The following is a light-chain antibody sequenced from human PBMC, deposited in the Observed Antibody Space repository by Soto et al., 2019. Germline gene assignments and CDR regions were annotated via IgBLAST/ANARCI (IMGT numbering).Light chain of an antibody. CDR2: GAS. CDR3: QQYNDWPPLT. V-gene: IGKV3-15*01. Sequence: RQSPGTLSSSPGERATLSCRASQAVSSNYLAWYQQKPGQAPRLLIYGASVRATGIPARFSGSGSGTEFTLTISSLQSEDFAVYYCQQYNDWPPLTSGQGTKVDI. J-gene: IGKJ1*01. CDR1: QAVSSN.